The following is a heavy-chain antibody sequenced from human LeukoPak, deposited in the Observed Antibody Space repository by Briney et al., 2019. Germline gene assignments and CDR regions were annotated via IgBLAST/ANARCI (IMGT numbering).Heavy chain of an antibody. Sequence: GGSLRLSCAASGFTFSTYWMSWVRYAPGKGLEWVANINEDGGEEYYVDSVKGRFTISRDNARNSLYLQMNSLRAEDTAVYYCARDPDIGTTDYWGQGTLVTVSS. J-gene: IGHJ4*02. D-gene: IGHD1-7*01. CDR1: GFTFSTYW. CDR2: INEDGGEE. V-gene: IGHV3-7*01. CDR3: ARDPDIGTTDY.